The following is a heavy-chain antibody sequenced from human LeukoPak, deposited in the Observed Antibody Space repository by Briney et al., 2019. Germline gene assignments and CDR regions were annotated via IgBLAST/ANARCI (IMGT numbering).Heavy chain of an antibody. CDR1: GYPFTSYG. Sequence: GASVKVSCKASGYPFTSYGISWVRQAPGQGLEWMGWISAYNGNTNYTQNLQGRITMTTDTSTSTAYMELRSLGSDDTAVYYCARDFRSLSGPRWLHFGGQGTLVTVSS. J-gene: IGHJ4*02. D-gene: IGHD5-24*01. CDR2: ISAYNGNT. CDR3: ARDFRSLSGPRWLHF. V-gene: IGHV1-18*01.